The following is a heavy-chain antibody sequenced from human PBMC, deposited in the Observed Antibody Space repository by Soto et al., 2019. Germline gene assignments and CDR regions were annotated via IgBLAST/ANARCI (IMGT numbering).Heavy chain of an antibody. CDR2: IIPIFGTA. CDR1: GGTFSSYA. V-gene: IGHV1-69*13. Sequence: SVKVSCKASGGTFSSYAISWVRQAPGQGLEWMGGIIPIFGTANYAQKFQGRVTITADESTSTAYMELSSLRSEDTAVYYCARSQDDFWSGYSPYNWFDPWGQGTLVTVSS. D-gene: IGHD3-3*01. CDR3: ARSQDDFWSGYSPYNWFDP. J-gene: IGHJ5*02.